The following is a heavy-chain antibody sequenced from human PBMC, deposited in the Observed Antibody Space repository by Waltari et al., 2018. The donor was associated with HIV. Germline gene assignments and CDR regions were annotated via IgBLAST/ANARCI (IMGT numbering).Heavy chain of an antibody. CDR2: ISGSGAST. V-gene: IGHV3-23*01. CDR3: AGALYFDY. Sequence: EIHLLQSGGGLVQPGGSLRLSCAASGFNFSTCAMNWVRQAPGKGLEWVSAISGSGASTYYTDSVKGRFTISRDNSKNTLYLQMNSLRDEDTAIYYCAGALYFDYWGRGTLVAVSP. CDR1: GFNFSTCA. J-gene: IGHJ4*02. D-gene: IGHD2-8*01.